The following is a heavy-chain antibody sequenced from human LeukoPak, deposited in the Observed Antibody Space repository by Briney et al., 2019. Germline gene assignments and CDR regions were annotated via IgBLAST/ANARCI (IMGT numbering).Heavy chain of an antibody. Sequence: GGSLRLSCAASGFTFSSYSMNWVRQAPGKRLEWVSSITSTSSYVFYADSVKGRFTISRDNAENSLYLQMNSLRAEDTAVYYCVRGCNRASCPYYFDSWAQGTLVTVSS. D-gene: IGHD2/OR15-2a*01. CDR1: GFTFSSYS. CDR2: ITSTSSYV. CDR3: VRGCNRASCPYYFDS. J-gene: IGHJ4*02. V-gene: IGHV3-21*06.